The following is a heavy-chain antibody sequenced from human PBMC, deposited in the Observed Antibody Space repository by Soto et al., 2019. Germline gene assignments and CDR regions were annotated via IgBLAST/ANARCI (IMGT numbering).Heavy chain of an antibody. CDR2: VFHKGIT. J-gene: IGHJ4*02. CDR3: ARDAAVPGEADRFDY. Sequence: QVQLQESGPRLVRPWGTLSVTCSVSGDSIKSNVWWSWVRQSPGKALEWIGEVFHKGITNYNPSLWGRVTMSVDKANNQFSLMLTSVTAADTRIYSCARDAAVPGEADRFDYWAQGILVTVSS. V-gene: IGHV4-4*02. CDR1: GDSIKSNVW. D-gene: IGHD6-19*01.